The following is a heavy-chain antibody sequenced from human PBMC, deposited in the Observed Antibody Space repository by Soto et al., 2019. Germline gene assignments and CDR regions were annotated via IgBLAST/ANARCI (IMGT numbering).Heavy chain of an antibody. CDR3: ARAGGYNYAYDF. CDR2: IYYNGSP. J-gene: IGHJ4*02. Sequence: SETLSLTCTVSGVSISSYYWVWIRQPPGKRLEWIGYIYYNGSPKYNPSLKSRVSISIDPSNNHFSLNLYSVTAADTAVYSCARAGGYNYAYDFWGQGTLVTVSS. D-gene: IGHD5-18*01. CDR1: GVSISSYY. V-gene: IGHV4-59*13.